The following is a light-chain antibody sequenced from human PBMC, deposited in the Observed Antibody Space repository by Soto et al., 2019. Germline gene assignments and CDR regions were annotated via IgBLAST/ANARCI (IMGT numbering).Light chain of an antibody. Sequence: QSALTQPASVSGSPGQSITISCTGTSSDVGGYNYVSWYQQHPDKAPKLMIYEVSNRPSGVSNRFSGSKSGNTASLTISGLQADDEADYSCSSYTSSSTPVFGGGTKLTVL. CDR2: EVS. CDR3: SSYTSSSTPV. CDR1: SSDVGGYNY. V-gene: IGLV2-14*01. J-gene: IGLJ2*01.